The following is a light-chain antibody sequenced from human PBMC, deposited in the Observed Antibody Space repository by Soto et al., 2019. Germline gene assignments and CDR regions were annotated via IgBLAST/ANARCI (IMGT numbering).Light chain of an antibody. J-gene: IGKJ4*01. CDR3: QQYGALPPT. Sequence: EIVLTQFPGALSLSPGERVTLSCRASQTVSNTYLAWYQQKSGQAPKFLIYGASNRATGIPDRFSGSRSETDFTLTISRREPQDFAVYYCQQYGALPPTFGGGTKVEIK. V-gene: IGKV3-20*01. CDR1: QTVSNTY. CDR2: GAS.